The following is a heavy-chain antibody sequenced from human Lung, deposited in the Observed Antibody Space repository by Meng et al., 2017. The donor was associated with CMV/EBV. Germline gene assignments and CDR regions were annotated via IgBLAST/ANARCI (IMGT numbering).Heavy chain of an antibody. CDR2: INEDGSRT. D-gene: IGHD1-26*01. CDR1: GFTLSRYW. V-gene: IGHV3-74*01. Sequence: GEXXKISCAASGFTLSRYWMHWVRQAPGKGLVWVSRINEDGSRTDYADSVKGRFTISRDNAKNTLYLQMNSLRAEDTAVYYCARDWSGSDSYWGQGTLVTVSS. J-gene: IGHJ4*02. CDR3: ARDWSGSDSY.